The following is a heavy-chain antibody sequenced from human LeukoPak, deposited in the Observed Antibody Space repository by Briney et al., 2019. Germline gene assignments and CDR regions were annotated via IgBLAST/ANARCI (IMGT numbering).Heavy chain of an antibody. Sequence: SETLSLTCAVYGGSFSGYYWSWIRQPPGNGLDWIGEINHSGSTNYNPSLKSRVTISVGTSKNQFSLKLSSVTAADTAVYYCARITVTTDYFDYWGQGTLVTVSS. D-gene: IGHD4-17*01. J-gene: IGHJ4*02. CDR3: ARITVTTDYFDY. V-gene: IGHV4-34*01. CDR1: GGSFSGYY. CDR2: INHSGST.